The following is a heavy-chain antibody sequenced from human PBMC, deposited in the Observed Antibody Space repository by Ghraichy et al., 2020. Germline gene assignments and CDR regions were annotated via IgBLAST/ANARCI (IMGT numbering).Heavy chain of an antibody. CDR2: ISGSGGYT. V-gene: IGHV3-11*03. D-gene: IGHD1-1*01. Sequence: GESLNISCAASGFTFSDSYMSWIRQALGKGLEWVAYISGSGGYTNYADSVKGRFTISRDNANNSLYLEMSSLGAEDTAVYYCARINKQLVKFFDYWGQGTLVTVSS. CDR1: GFTFSDSY. CDR3: ARINKQLVKFFDY. J-gene: IGHJ4*02.